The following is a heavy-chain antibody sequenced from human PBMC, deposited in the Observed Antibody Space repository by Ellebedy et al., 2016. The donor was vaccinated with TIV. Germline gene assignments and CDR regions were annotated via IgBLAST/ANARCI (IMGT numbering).Heavy chain of an antibody. V-gene: IGHV3-7*01. J-gene: IGHJ3*02. CDR1: GFTFSSYW. D-gene: IGHD1-26*01. CDR3: AKDSGDI. Sequence: GESLKISCAASGFTFSSYWMSWVRQAPGKGLEWVANIKQDGSEKYYVDSVKGRFTISRDNSKNTLYLQMNSLRAEDTAVYYCAKDSGDIWGQGTTVTVSS. CDR2: IKQDGSEK.